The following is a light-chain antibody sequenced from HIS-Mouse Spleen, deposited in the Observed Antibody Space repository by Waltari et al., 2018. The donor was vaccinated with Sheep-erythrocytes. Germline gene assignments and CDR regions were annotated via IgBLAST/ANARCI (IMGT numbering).Light chain of an antibody. V-gene: IGKV3-11*01. CDR1: QSVSSY. J-gene: IGKJ4*01. Sequence: EIVLTQSPATLSLSPGERANLSCRASQSVSSYLAWYQQKLGQAPRLLIYDASNRATGVPARFSGSGSGTDFTLTISSLEPEDFAVYYCQQRSNWLTFGGGTKVEIK. CDR3: QQRSNWLT. CDR2: DAS.